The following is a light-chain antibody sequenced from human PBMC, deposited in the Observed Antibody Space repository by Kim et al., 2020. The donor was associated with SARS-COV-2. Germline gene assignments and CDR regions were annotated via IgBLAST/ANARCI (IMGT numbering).Light chain of an antibody. CDR1: QGISGY. J-gene: IGKJ2*01. Sequence: IQLTQSPSSLSASVGDRVTITCRTSQGISGYLAWFQQQPGKAPKLLIYAASTLQGGVPSRFSGSGSGTEFTLTIGSLQPEDFATYYCKQLNSYPPTFGQGTKLEIK. CDR2: AAS. V-gene: IGKV1-9*01. CDR3: KQLNSYPPT.